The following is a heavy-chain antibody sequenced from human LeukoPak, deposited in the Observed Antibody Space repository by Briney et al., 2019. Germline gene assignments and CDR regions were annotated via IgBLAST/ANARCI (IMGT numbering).Heavy chain of an antibody. J-gene: IGHJ4*02. D-gene: IGHD2-8*02. Sequence: GRSLRLSCAASGFTFSSYGMHWVRQAPGKGLEWVAVISYDGSNKYYADSVKGRFTISRDNSKNTLYLQMNSLRAEDTAVYYCAKFYCTGGVCYDWGGQGTLVTVSS. CDR1: GFTFSSYG. CDR3: AKFYCTGGVCYDW. V-gene: IGHV3-30*18. CDR2: ISYDGSNK.